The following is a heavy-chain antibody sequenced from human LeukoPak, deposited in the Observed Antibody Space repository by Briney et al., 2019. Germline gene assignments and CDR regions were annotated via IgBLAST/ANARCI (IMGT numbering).Heavy chain of an antibody. Sequence: HPGGSLRLSCAASGFPFNAYWMTWVRQAPGKGLEWVANIRQDGDTKYYVDSVKGRFTISRDNAMNSLYLQMNSLRAEDTAIYYSARSLPYGTTWYGRSDFWGQGTLVTVSS. J-gene: IGHJ4*02. CDR2: IRQDGDTK. CDR3: ARSLPYGTTWYGRSDF. CDR1: GFPFNAYW. V-gene: IGHV3-7*03. D-gene: IGHD6-13*01.